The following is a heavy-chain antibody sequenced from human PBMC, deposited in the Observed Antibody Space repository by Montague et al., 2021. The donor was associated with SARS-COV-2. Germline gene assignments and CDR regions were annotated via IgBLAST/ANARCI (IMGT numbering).Heavy chain of an antibody. CDR1: GASFSGYH. Sequence: SETLSLTCTVSGASFSGYHYSWSLQSPPRGLEWLGEGIHREKTAYNPSLHSRLTMSVDTYTKQFSPRLSSVTAAATAVYFCAKGSHIYETRGVRTGWFDHWGQGTLVTVSS. V-gene: IGHV4-34*01. CDR2: GIHREKT. CDR3: AKGSHIYETRGVRTGWFDH. D-gene: IGHD7-27*01. J-gene: IGHJ5*02.